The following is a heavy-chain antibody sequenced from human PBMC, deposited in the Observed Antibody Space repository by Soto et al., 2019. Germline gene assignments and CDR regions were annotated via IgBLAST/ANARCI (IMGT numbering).Heavy chain of an antibody. CDR3: AKALSGGGYGMDV. CDR1: GFTFSSYG. D-gene: IGHD3-10*01. Sequence: QVQLVESGGGVVQPGRSLRLSCAASGFTFSSYGMHWVRQAPGTGLEWVAVISYDGSNTYYADSVKGRFTISRDNSKNTLYLQMNSLRAEDTAVYYCAKALSGGGYGMDVWGQGTTVTVSS. V-gene: IGHV3-30*18. CDR2: ISYDGSNT. J-gene: IGHJ6*02.